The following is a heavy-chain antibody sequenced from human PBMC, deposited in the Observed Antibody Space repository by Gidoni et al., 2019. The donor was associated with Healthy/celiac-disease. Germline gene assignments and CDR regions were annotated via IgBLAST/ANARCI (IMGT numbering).Heavy chain of an antibody. J-gene: IGHJ5*02. D-gene: IGHD6-13*01. Sequence: EVQLVESGGGLVQPGRSLRLSCEASGFTFDDSAMHWVRQAPGKGLEWVSGINWNRGSIGYADPVKGRFSVSRDNAKNSLYLQMNSLRAEDTALYYCARGAGVSSAWYGSWFDPWGQGTLVTVSS. CDR2: INWNRGSI. V-gene: IGHV3-9*01. CDR3: ARGAGVSSAWYGSWFDP. CDR1: GFTFDDSA.